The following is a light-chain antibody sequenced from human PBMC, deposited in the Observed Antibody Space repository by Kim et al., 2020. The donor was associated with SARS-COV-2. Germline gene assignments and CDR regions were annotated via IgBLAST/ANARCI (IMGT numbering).Light chain of an antibody. CDR1: QSVGYN. Sequence: SVSPGERVTRSCKSSQSVGYNLAWYQQRPAQAPRLLIYSATTRVTGIPVRFSGRGFGTEFTLTISSLQSEDFVVYYCHQYNQWPPTFGQGTKLEI. V-gene: IGKV3-15*01. CDR2: SAT. CDR3: HQYNQWPPT. J-gene: IGKJ2*01.